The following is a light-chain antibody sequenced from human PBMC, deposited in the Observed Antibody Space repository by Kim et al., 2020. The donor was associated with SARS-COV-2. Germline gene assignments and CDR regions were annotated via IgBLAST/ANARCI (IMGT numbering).Light chain of an antibody. J-gene: IGKJ5*01. V-gene: IGKV3-11*01. Sequence: PGEKATPPGRAGQDVSNDVAWNQQKTGQAPSLLIYEASNRAAGIPSRFSGSGSGTDFTLTISSLEPEDFRVYYCQQRKTWAPITFGQGTRLEIK. CDR1: QDVSND. CDR2: EAS. CDR3: QQRKTWAPIT.